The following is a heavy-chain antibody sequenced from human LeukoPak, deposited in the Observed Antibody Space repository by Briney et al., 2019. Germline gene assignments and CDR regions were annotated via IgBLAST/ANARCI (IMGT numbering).Heavy chain of an antibody. CDR1: GGSISSSAW. D-gene: IGHD4-11*01. CDR3: ASSNNYVWFDP. J-gene: IGHJ5*02. V-gene: IGHV4-4*02. Sequence: SETLSLTCAVSGGSISSSAWWSWVRQPPGKGPEWIGEVYHTGSTKCNPSLKSRVSMSVDKSKNQFSLKMSSVTAADTAVYYCASSNNYVWFDPWGQGALVTVSS. CDR2: VYHTGST.